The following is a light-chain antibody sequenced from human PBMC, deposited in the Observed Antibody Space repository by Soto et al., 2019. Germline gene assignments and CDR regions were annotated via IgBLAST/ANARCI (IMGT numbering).Light chain of an antibody. CDR3: QKYNSAPLT. J-gene: IGKJ4*01. CDR1: QGISNS. V-gene: IGKV1-27*01. CDR2: AAS. Sequence: DIQMTQSPSSLSASVGDRVTITCRASQGISNSLAWYQQKPARVPELLIYAASTLQSGVPSRFSGSGSGTDFSLTISSLQPEDVATYYCQKYNSAPLTFGGGTKVEIK.